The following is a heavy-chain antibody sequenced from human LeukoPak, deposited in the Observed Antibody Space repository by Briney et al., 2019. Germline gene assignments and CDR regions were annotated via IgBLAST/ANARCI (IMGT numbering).Heavy chain of an antibody. J-gene: IGHJ5*02. V-gene: IGHV3-11*01. CDR1: GFTFSDYY. D-gene: IGHD5-24*01. CDR2: ISSSGSTI. CDR3: ARIREVIGTDWFDP. Sequence: KPGRSLRLSCAASGFTFSDYYMSWVRQAPGKGLEWVSYISSSGSTIYYADSVKGRFTISRDNAKNSLYLQMNSLRADDTAVYYCARIREVIGTDWFDPWGQGTLVTVSS.